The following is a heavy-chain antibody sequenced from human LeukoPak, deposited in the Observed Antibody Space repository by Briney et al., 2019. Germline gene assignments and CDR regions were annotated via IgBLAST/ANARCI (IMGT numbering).Heavy chain of an antibody. J-gene: IGHJ4*02. CDR1: GLAFSNYW. CDR2: VNEDGSAK. CDR3: ARDYWRSIDH. D-gene: IGHD1-1*01. Sequence: GGSLRLSCVVSGLAFSNYWMIWVRQAPGKGLESVAIVNEDGSAKYYLDSVKGRFTISRDNARNSLYLEMNSLRAEDTAVYYCARDYWRSIDHWGQGTLVTVSS. V-gene: IGHV3-7*01.